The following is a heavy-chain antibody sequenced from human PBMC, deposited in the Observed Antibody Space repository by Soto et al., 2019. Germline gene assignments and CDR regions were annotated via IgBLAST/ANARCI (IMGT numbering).Heavy chain of an antibody. V-gene: IGHV1-69*13. CDR1: GGTFSSYA. J-gene: IGHJ5*02. Sequence: ASVKVSCKASGGTFSSYAISWVRQAPGQGLEWMGGIIPIFGTANYAQKFQGRVTITADESTSTAYMELSSLRSEDTAVYYCTSLMVAAGTTTISNFWMSGWFDPWGQGTLVTVSS. D-gene: IGHD6-13*01. CDR3: TSLMVAAGTTTISNFWMSGWFDP. CDR2: IIPIFGTA.